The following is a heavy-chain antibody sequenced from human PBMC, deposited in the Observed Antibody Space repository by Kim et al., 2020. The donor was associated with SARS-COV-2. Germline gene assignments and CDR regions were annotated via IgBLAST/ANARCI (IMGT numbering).Heavy chain of an antibody. J-gene: IGHJ3*01. CDR3: AMDYDSSGFWAFDA. Sequence: YAASGKSRFTISSDNPKNTIYLQMDNVRVEDTAVYYCAMDYDSSGFWAFDAWGQGTMVTVSS. D-gene: IGHD3-22*01. V-gene: IGHV3-33*01.